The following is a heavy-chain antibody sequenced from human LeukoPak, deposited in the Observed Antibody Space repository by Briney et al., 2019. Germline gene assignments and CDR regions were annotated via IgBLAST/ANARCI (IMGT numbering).Heavy chain of an antibody. Sequence: PSETLSLTCAVYGGSFSGYYWSWIRQPPGKGLEWIGEINHSGSTNYNPSLKSRVTISVDTSKNQFSLKLSSVTAADTAVYYCARHFRGYCSSTSCYNPYNWFDPWGQGTLVTVSS. J-gene: IGHJ5*02. CDR3: ARHFRGYCSSTSCYNPYNWFDP. CDR2: INHSGST. D-gene: IGHD2-2*02. V-gene: IGHV4-34*01. CDR1: GGSFSGYY.